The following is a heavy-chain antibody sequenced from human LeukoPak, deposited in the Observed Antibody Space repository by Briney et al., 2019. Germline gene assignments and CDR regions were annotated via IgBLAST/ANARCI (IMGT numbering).Heavy chain of an antibody. Sequence: GGSLRLSCAASGFTFSDYYMSWIRQAPGKGLEWVSYISSSGSTIYYADSVKGRFTISRDNPKNTLYLQMNSLRAEDTAVYYCARDLDYYDSSGYSYYFDYWGQGTLVTVSS. CDR3: ARDLDYYDSSGYSYYFDY. V-gene: IGHV3-11*04. CDR1: GFTFSDYY. CDR2: ISSSGSTI. J-gene: IGHJ4*02. D-gene: IGHD3-22*01.